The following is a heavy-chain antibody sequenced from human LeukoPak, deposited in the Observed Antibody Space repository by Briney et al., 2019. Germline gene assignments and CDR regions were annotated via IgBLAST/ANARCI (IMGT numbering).Heavy chain of an antibody. D-gene: IGHD2-2*01. V-gene: IGHV1-69*13. CDR2: IIPIFGTA. CDR3: ARWYCSSTSCPYYYYYMDV. CDR1: GGTFSSYA. Sequence: SVKVSCKASGGTFSSYAISWVRQAPGQGLEWMGGIIPIFGTANYAQKFQGRVTITADESTSTAYMELSSLRSEDTAVYYCARWYCSSTSCPYYYYYMDVWGKGTTVTVSS. J-gene: IGHJ6*03.